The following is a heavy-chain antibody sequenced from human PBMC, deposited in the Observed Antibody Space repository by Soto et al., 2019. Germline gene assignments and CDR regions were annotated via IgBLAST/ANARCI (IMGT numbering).Heavy chain of an antibody. J-gene: IGHJ4*02. Sequence: ASVKVSCKASGYTFTSYGFSWVRQAPGQGLEWMGWISTAHSDIGYAQKFQGRLTMTRDTSTSTAFMELRGLRSDDTAIYYCARDLAYIREYWGQGTQVTVSS. V-gene: IGHV1-18*01. CDR1: GYTFTSYG. CDR2: ISTAHSDI. CDR3: ARDLAYIREY. D-gene: IGHD3-10*01.